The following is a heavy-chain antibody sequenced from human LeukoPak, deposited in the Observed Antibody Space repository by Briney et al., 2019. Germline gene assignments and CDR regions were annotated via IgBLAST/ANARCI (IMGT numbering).Heavy chain of an antibody. CDR1: GGTFSSYA. CDR3: ARTRSSSSSWYGQFDY. D-gene: IGHD6-13*01. J-gene: IGHJ4*02. V-gene: IGHV1-69*06. CDR2: IIPISGTA. Sequence: SVKVSCKASGGTFSSYAISWVRQAPGQGLEWMGGIIPISGTANYAQKFQGRVTITADKSTSTAYMELSSLRSEDTAVYYCARTRSSSSSWYGQFDYWGQGTLVTVSS.